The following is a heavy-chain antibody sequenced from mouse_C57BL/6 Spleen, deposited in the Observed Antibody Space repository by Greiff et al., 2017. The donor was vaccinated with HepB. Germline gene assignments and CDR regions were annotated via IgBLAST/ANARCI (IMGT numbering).Heavy chain of an antibody. CDR2: ISSGSSTI. D-gene: IGHD1-1*02. CDR3: AKKNYGQGVAY. CDR1: GFTFSDYG. V-gene: IGHV5-17*01. J-gene: IGHJ3*01. Sequence: DVMLVESGGGLVKPGGSLKLSCAASGFTFSDYGMHWVRQAPEKGLEWVAYISSGSSTIYYADTVKGRFTISRDNAKNTLFLQMTSLRSEDTAMYYCAKKNYGQGVAYWGQRTLVTVSA.